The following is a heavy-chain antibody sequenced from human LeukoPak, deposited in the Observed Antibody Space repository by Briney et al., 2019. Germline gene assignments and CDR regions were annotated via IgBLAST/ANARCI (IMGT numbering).Heavy chain of an antibody. CDR2: IKSDGST. Sequence: GGSLRLSCAASGFTFSTYWMHWVRQAPGKGLVWVSRIKSDGSTNYADSVKGRFTISRDNANNTLSLQKNSLRPEDTGVYYCARAPSEIGGYYPEYFRHWGQGTLVTVSS. D-gene: IGHD3-22*01. V-gene: IGHV3-74*01. CDR3: ARAPSEIGGYYPEYFRH. J-gene: IGHJ1*01. CDR1: GFTFSTYW.